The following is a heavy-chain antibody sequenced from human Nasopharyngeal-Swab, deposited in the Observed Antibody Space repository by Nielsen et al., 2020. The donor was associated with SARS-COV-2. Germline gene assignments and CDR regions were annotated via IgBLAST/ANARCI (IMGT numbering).Heavy chain of an antibody. J-gene: IGHJ1*01. CDR2: TQLNNGKT. D-gene: IGHD2-2*03. CDR3: ARMMAGYDGYLQN. CDR1: GYTFTSYD. V-gene: IGHV1-8*01. Sequence: ASVKVSCKAAGYTFTSYDINWVRQAPGHGLEWLGRTQLNNGKTVFAQKFQGRVTMTWNTSITTAYMRLSGLRSYDTAVYYCARMMAGYDGYLQNWGQGTLVTVSS.